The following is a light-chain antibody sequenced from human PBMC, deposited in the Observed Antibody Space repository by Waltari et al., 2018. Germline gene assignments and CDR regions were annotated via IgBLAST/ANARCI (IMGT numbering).Light chain of an antibody. J-gene: IGKJ1*01. V-gene: IGKV2-30*02. CDR1: QSLVHSDGHTY. CDR2: QVS. CDR3: MQGTHWPRT. Sequence: DVVMTQSPHSLPVTLVQAASISCWYTQSLVHSDGHTYLNWFQQRPGQSPRRLIYQVSNRDSGVPDRFSGSGSGTDFTLKISRVEAEDVGVYYCMQGTHWPRTFGQGTKVEIK.